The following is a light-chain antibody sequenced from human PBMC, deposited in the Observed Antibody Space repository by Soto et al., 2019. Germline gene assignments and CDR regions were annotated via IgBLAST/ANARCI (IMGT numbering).Light chain of an antibody. CDR1: QYFSSY. Sequence: DIQLTQSPSFLSASVGDRVTITCRASQYFSSYLAWHQQRPGKAPKLLIHAASTLQSGVPSRFSGSGSGTEFTLTISSLQPEDFATYYCQQFNSYPLTFGGGTKVEIK. V-gene: IGKV1-9*01. J-gene: IGKJ4*01. CDR2: AAS. CDR3: QQFNSYPLT.